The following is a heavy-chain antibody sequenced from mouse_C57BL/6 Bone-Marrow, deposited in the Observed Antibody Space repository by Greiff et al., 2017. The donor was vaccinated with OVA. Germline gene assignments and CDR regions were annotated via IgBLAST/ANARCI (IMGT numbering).Heavy chain of an antibody. CDR3: AREDYGSSFGWYFDV. D-gene: IGHD1-1*01. Sequence: QVQLQQPGAELVKPGASVKMSCKASGYTFTSYWITWVKQRPGQGLEWIGDIYPGSGSTNYNEKFKSKATLTVDTSSSTAYMQLSSLTSEDSAVYYCAREDYGSSFGWYFDVWGTGTTVTVSS. V-gene: IGHV1-55*01. CDR2: IYPGSGST. J-gene: IGHJ1*03. CDR1: GYTFTSYW.